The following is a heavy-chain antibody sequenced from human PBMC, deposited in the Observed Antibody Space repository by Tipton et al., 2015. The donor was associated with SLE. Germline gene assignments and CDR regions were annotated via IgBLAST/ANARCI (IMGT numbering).Heavy chain of an antibody. J-gene: IGHJ6*02. CDR3: AKDIGMGGLSSSWPYYYYGMDV. CDR1: GFTFDDYA. D-gene: IGHD6-13*01. CDR2: ISWNSGSI. Sequence: SLRLSCAASGFTFDDYAMHWVRQAPGKGLEWVSGISWNSGSIGYADSVKGRFTISRDNAKNSLYLQMNSLRAEDMALYYCAKDIGMGGLSSSWPYYYYGMDVWGQGTTVTVSS. V-gene: IGHV3-9*03.